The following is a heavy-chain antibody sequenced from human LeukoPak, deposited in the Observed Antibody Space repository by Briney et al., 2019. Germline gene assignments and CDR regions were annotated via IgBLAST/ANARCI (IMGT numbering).Heavy chain of an antibody. D-gene: IGHD3-9*01. CDR1: GGPISSYY. V-gene: IGHV4-59*08. CDR3: ARLDKAFDY. CDR2: IYYSGST. Sequence: SETLSLTCTVSGGPISSYYWSWIRQPPGKGLEWIGYIYYSGSTNYNPSLKSRVTISVDTSKNQFSLKLSSVTAADTAVYYCARLDKAFDYWGQGTLVTVSS. J-gene: IGHJ4*02.